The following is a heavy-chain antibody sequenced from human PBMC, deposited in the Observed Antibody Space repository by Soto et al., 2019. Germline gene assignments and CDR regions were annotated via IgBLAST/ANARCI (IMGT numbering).Heavy chain of an antibody. V-gene: IGHV3-30*18. J-gene: IGHJ4*02. CDR3: AKGDEGIVVVIPLSVDY. CDR1: GFTFSSYG. CDR2: ISYDGSNK. D-gene: IGHD3-22*01. Sequence: QVQLVESGGGVVQPGRSLRLSCAASGFTFSSYGMHWVRQAPGKGLEWVAVISYDGSNKYYADSVKGRFTISRDNSKKTLYRQMNSLRAEDTAVYYCAKGDEGIVVVIPLSVDYWGQGSLVTVSS.